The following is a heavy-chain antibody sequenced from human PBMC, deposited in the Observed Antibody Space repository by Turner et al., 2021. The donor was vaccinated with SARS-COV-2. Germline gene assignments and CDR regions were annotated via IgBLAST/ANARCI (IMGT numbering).Heavy chain of an antibody. J-gene: IGHJ4*02. V-gene: IGHV3-30-3*01. D-gene: IGHD2-2*01. CDR2: ISYDGSYK. CDR3: ARDREDCSSSSCYEAY. CDR1: GFTFSNYA. Sequence: QVQLVDSGGGVVQPGRSLRLSCAASGFTFSNYAMHWVRQAPGKGLEWVVFISYDGSYKYYADSVKGRFTISRDNSKNTLYLQMNSLRAEDTAVYYCARDREDCSSSSCYEAYWGQGTLVTVSS.